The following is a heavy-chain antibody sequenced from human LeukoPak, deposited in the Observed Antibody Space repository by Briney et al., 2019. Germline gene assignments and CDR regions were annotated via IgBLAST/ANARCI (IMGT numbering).Heavy chain of an antibody. CDR1: GFTVRSNY. CDR3: ARGGDTSGSPFDY. D-gene: IGHD6-19*01. Sequence: GGSLRLSCAVSGFTVRSNYMNWVRQAPGKGLEWVSIIYSDGTTYYAGSVKGRFTISRDNSRNTLYFQMNSLRAEDTAVYYCARGGDTSGSPFDYWGQGTLVTVSS. CDR2: IYSDGTT. J-gene: IGHJ4*02. V-gene: IGHV3-53*01.